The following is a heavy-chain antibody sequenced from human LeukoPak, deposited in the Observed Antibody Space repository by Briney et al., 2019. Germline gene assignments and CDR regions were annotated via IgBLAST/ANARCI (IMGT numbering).Heavy chain of an antibody. D-gene: IGHD3-10*01. V-gene: IGHV4-59*01. CDR1: GGSISSYY. Sequence: SETPSLTCTVSGGSISSYYWSWIRQPPGKGLEWIGYIYYSGSTNYNPSLKSRVTISVDTSKNQFSLKLSSVTAADTAVYYCARDLGSGSYYNGLDYWGQGTLVTVSS. CDR2: IYYSGST. CDR3: ARDLGSGSYYNGLDY. J-gene: IGHJ4*02.